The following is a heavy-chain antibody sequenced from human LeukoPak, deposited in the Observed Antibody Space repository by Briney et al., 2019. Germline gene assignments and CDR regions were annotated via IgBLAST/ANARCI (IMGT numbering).Heavy chain of an antibody. V-gene: IGHV1-2*02. CDR2: INPNSGGT. D-gene: IGHD3-22*01. J-gene: IGHJ4*02. CDR3: AREYYYDSSGQPYFDY. Sequence: ASVKVSCKASGYTFTGYYMHWVRQAPGQGLEWMGWINPNSGGTNYAQKFQGRVTMTTDTSTSTAYMELRSLRSDDTAVYYCAREYYYDSSGQPYFDYWGQGTLVTVSS. CDR1: GYTFTGYY.